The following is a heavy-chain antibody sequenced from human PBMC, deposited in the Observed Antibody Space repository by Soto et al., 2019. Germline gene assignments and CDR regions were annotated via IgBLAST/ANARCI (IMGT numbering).Heavy chain of an antibody. J-gene: IGHJ6*03. CDR2: IKQDGSEK. D-gene: IGHD4-4*01. CDR1: GFTFSNSW. CDR3: ARVSNHYFYYYLEV. Sequence: PGGSLRLSCAASGFTFSNSWMSWVRQAPGKGLEWVANIKQDGSEKYYVDSVKGRFTISRDNVKNSLFLQMNSLRAEDMAVYYCARVSNHYFYYYLEVWGKGTTVTV. V-gene: IGHV3-7*01.